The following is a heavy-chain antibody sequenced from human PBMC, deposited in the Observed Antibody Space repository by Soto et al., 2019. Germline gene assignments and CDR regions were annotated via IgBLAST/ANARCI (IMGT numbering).Heavy chain of an antibody. V-gene: IGHV4-59*12. CDR2: IYYSGST. D-gene: IGHD3-9*01. J-gene: IGHJ6*02. CDR1: GGSISSYY. CDR3: ARSGYFDWLSHGMDV. Sequence: SETLSLTCTVSGGSISSYYWSWIRQPPGKGLEWIGYIYYSGSTYYNPSLKSRVTISVDTSKNQFSLKLSSVTAADTAVYYCARSGYFDWLSHGMDVWGQGTTVTVSS.